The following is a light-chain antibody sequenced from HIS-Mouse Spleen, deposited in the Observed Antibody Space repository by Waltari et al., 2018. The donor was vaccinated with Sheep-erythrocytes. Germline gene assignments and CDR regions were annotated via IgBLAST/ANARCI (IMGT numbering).Light chain of an antibody. CDR3: QAWDSSTAV. Sequence: SYELTQPPSVSVSPGQTASITCSGDKLGDKYACWYQQKPGQSPVLVIYQYSKRPSGIPERFSGSTSGNPATLTISGTQAMDEADYYCQAWDSSTAVFGGGTKLTVL. CDR2: QYS. V-gene: IGLV3-1*01. J-gene: IGLJ2*01. CDR1: KLGDKY.